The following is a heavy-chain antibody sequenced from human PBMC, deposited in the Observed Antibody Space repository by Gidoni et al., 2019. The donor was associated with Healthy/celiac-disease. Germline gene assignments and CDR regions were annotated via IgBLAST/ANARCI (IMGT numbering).Heavy chain of an antibody. Sequence: QVQLVASGGGVVQPGRSLRLSCAASGFTFSSYAMHWVRQAPGKGLEWVAVISYDGSNKYYADSVKGRFTISRDNSKNTLYLQMNSLRAEDTAVYYCARDRTVTTYRADAFDIWGQGTMVTVSS. D-gene: IGHD4-17*01. J-gene: IGHJ3*02. V-gene: IGHV3-30-3*01. CDR2: ISYDGSNK. CDR3: ARDRTVTTYRADAFDI. CDR1: GFTFSSYA.